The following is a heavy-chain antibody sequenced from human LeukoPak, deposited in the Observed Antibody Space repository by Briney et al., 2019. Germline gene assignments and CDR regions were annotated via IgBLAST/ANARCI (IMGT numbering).Heavy chain of an antibody. D-gene: IGHD3-22*01. CDR1: GYTFTSYG. V-gene: IGHV1-3*01. CDR2: INAGNGNT. CDR3: ARDLDMDSSGSFDY. Sequence: ASVKVSCKASGYTFTSYGISWVRQAPGQRLEWMGWINAGNGNTKYSQKFQGRVTITRDTSASTAYMELSSLRSEDTDVYYCARDLDMDSSGSFDYWGQGTLVTVSS. J-gene: IGHJ4*02.